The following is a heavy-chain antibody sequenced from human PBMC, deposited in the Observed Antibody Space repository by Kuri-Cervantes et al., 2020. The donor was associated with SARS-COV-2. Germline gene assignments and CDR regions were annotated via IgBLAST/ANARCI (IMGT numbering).Heavy chain of an antibody. J-gene: IGHJ6*02. CDR1: GYTFTSYG. CDR2: ISAYNGNT. Sequence: ASVKVSCKASGYTFTSYGISWVRQAPGQGLEWMGWISAYNGNTNYAQKFQGRVTITADKSTSTAYMELSSLRSEDTAVYYCARDRPTTVVTPGGGRYYYGMDVWGQGTMVTVSS. CDR3: ARDRPTTVVTPGGGRYYYGMDV. V-gene: IGHV1-18*01. D-gene: IGHD4-23*01.